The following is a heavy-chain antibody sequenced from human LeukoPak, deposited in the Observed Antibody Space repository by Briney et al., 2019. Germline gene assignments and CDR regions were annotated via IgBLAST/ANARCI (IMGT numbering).Heavy chain of an antibody. V-gene: IGHV5-51*01. J-gene: IGHJ4*02. CDR2: IYPGDSDT. CDR1: GNSFTSYW. CDR3: ARRGSGWYWDY. Sequence: GESLKISCKGAGNSFTSYWIGWGRQIPGKGLGWMGIIYPGDSDTRYSPSFQGQVTISADKSISTAYLQWSSLKASDTAMYYCARRGSGWYWDYWGQGTLVTVSS. D-gene: IGHD6-19*01.